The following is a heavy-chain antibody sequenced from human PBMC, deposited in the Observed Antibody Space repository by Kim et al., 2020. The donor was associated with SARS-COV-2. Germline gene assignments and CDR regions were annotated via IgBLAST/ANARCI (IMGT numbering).Heavy chain of an antibody. D-gene: IGHD6-13*01. Sequence: GGTYYNPSRKSRDTISVDTSKNQFYLKLSAVTAADTAVYCCARGWVSPFDPWGQGPLVTVSS. J-gene: IGHJ5*02. V-gene: IGHV4-30-2*04. CDR2: GGT. CDR3: ARGWVSPFDP.